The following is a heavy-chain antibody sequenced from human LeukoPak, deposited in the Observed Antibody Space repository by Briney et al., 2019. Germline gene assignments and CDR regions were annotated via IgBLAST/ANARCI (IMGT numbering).Heavy chain of an antibody. D-gene: IGHD3-22*01. CDR1: GFTFSSYG. J-gene: IGHJ3*02. V-gene: IGHV3-33*01. Sequence: PGGSLRLSCAASGFTFSSYGMHCVRQAPGKGLEWVAVIWYDGSNKYYADSVKGRFTISRDNSKNTLYLQMNSLRAEDTAVYYCAREGYDSSGYYYPGAFDIWGQGTMVTVSS. CDR2: IWYDGSNK. CDR3: AREGYDSSGYYYPGAFDI.